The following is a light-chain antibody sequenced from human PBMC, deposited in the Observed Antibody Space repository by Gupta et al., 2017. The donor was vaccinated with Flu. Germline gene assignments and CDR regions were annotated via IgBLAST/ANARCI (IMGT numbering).Light chain of an antibody. CDR1: SSDVGHDNY. J-gene: IGLJ2*01. CDR3: RSYAGGNLGI. CDR2: AVT. Sequence: VTISCTGTSSDVGHDNYVSWYQQPPGKETKLMRDAVTKRPSGVPDRCAGSKSGKTASMTVAGLQAEDEADYDGRSYAGGNLGICGGVTTLTVL. V-gene: IGLV2-8*01.